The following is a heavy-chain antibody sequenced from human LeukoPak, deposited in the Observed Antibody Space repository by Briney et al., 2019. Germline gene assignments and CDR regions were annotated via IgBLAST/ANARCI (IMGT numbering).Heavy chain of an antibody. CDR2: ISGSGSTI. D-gene: IGHD3-10*01. Sequence: RPGGSLRLSCAASGFTFSNFAMNWVRQAPGKGLEWISYISGSGSTIYYADSVRGRFTISRDNGKNSLYLQMNSLRDEDTAVYYCARVSSSRGYAFDIWGQGTMVTVSS. CDR1: GFTFSNFA. J-gene: IGHJ3*02. V-gene: IGHV3-48*02. CDR3: ARVSSSRGYAFDI.